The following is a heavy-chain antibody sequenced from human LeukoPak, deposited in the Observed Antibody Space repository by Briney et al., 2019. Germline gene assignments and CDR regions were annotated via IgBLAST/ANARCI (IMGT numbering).Heavy chain of an antibody. J-gene: IGHJ4*02. D-gene: IGHD3-10*01. CDR2: IYHSGST. V-gene: IGHV4-30-2*01. CDR3: ASGRRVVWFGELLYNY. CDR1: GGSISSGGYS. Sequence: SETLSLTCAVSGGSISSGGYSWSWIRQPPGKGLEWIGYIYHSGSTYYNPSLKSRVTISVDTSKNQFSLKLSSVTAADTAVYYCASGRRVVWFGELLYNYWGQGTLVTVSS.